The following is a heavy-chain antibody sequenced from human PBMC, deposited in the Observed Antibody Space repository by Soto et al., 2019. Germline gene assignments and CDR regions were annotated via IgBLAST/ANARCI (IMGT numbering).Heavy chain of an antibody. Sequence: SVKVSCKASGGTFSSYAISWVRQAPGQGLEWMGGIIPIFGTANYAQKFQGRVTITADESTSTAYMELSSLRSEDTAVYYCARLSSSSYHTHYYYYGMDVWGQGTTVTVSS. D-gene: IGHD6-13*01. CDR1: GGTFSSYA. CDR2: IIPIFGTA. CDR3: ARLSSSSYHTHYYYYGMDV. J-gene: IGHJ6*02. V-gene: IGHV1-69*13.